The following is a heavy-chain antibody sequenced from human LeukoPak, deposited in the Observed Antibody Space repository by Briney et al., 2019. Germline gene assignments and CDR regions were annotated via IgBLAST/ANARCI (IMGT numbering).Heavy chain of an antibody. D-gene: IGHD3-22*01. V-gene: IGHV4-38-2*02. CDR2: IYHSEST. Sequence: SETLSLTCTVSGYSISSGYYWGWIRQPPGKGLEWIGSIYHSESTYYNPSLKSRVTISVDTSKNQFSLKLSSVTAADTAVYYCARVCWDSSGYGGVAYWGQGTLVTVSS. CDR3: ARVCWDSSGYGGVAY. J-gene: IGHJ4*02. CDR1: GYSISSGYY.